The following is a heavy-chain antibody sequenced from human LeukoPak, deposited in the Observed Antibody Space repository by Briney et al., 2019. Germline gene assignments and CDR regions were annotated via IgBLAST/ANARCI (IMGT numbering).Heavy chain of an antibody. CDR3: ARASLEPYFSSSEGYYYAMDV. Sequence: SETLSLTCAVYGESFNGYYWSWIRQPPGKGLEWLGEINHSGSTNYNASLKSRVTISVDTSKKQFSLILNSITAADTAVYYCARASLEPYFSSSEGYYYAMDVWGQGTTVTVSS. V-gene: IGHV4-34*01. CDR1: GESFNGYY. CDR2: INHSGST. J-gene: IGHJ6*02. D-gene: IGHD6-6*01.